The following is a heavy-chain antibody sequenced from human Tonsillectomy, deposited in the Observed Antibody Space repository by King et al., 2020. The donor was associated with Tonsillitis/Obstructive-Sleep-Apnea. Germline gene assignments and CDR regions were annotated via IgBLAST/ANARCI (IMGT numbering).Heavy chain of an antibody. CDR3: ARDCWGPTILGVVKFSFRTKKDV. J-gene: IGHJ6*04. V-gene: IGHV3-53*01. CDR1: GFTVSSNY. CDR2: IYSGGST. D-gene: IGHD3-3*01. Sequence: VQLVESGGGLIQPGGSLRLSCAASGFTVSSNYMSWVRQAPGKGLEWVSVIYSGGSTYYADSVKGRFTISRDNSKNTLYLQMNSLRAEDTAVYYCARDCWGPTILGVVKFSFRTKKDVWGKGPTVTVSS.